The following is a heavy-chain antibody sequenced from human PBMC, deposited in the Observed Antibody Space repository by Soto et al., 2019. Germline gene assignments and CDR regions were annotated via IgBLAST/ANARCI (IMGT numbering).Heavy chain of an antibody. D-gene: IGHD2-15*01. CDR2: ISSKTGNT. V-gene: IGHV1-18*01. CDR1: GYTFSDYG. J-gene: IGHJ4*02. Sequence: QVQLVQSGADVKKPGASVKVSCKASGYTFSDYGVSWVRQAPGQGPQWMGWISSKTGNTNFAQKFRGRVTMTTDPSTSTVYMELRSLRPDDTAVYYCARERPETPPDNWGQGTLVTVSS. CDR3: ARERPETPPDN.